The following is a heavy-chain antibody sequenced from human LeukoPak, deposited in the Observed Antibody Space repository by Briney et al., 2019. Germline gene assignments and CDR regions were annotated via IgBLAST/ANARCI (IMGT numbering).Heavy chain of an antibody. Sequence: SETLTLTCAVSGGSISSSNCWSWVRQPPGKGLEWIGEIYHIGSTNYNPSLKSRVTISVDTSKKQFSLKLSSVTAADTAVYYCARDRCSYDSSGYLFDYWGQGTLVNVS. CDR1: GGSISSSNC. J-gene: IGHJ4*02. D-gene: IGHD3-22*01. CDR2: IYHIGST. V-gene: IGHV4-4*02. CDR3: ARDRCSYDSSGYLFDY.